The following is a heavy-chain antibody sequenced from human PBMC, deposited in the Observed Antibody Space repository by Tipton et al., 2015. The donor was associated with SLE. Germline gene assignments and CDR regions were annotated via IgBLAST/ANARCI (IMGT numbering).Heavy chain of an antibody. CDR3: ARDRGWELDYFDY. D-gene: IGHD1-26*01. CDR2: VNQGGSEK. CDR1: GFAFSSSW. J-gene: IGHJ4*02. Sequence: SLRLSCAASGFAFSSSWMSWVRQAPGKGLEWVAHVNQGGSEKYYVDSVKGRFTISGDNAKNSLYLQMSSLRVEDTAVYYCARDRGWELDYFDYWGQGTLVTVSS. V-gene: IGHV3-7*03.